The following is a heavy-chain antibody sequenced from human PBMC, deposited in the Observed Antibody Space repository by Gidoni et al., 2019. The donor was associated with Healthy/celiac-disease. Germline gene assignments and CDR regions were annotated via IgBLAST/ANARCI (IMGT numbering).Heavy chain of an antibody. CDR3: ARDRGLRLGELSYFDY. J-gene: IGHJ4*02. Sequence: QVQLGESGGGVVQPGRSLRLSCDASGFTFSSYGINWVRQAPGKGLEWVAVIWYDGSNKYYADSVKGRFTISRDNSKNTLYLQMNSLRAEDTAVYYCARDRGLRLGELSYFDYWGQGTLVTVSS. D-gene: IGHD3-16*02. CDR2: IWYDGSNK. CDR1: GFTFSSYG. V-gene: IGHV3-33*01.